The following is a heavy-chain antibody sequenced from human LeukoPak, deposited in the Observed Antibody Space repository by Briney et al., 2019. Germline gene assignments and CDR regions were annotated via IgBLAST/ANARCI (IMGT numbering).Heavy chain of an antibody. J-gene: IGHJ4*02. CDR3: ARDADYGSGSYYDY. Sequence: GGSLRLSCAASGFTFSSYGMHWVRQAPGKGLEWVAVIWYDGSNKYYADSVKGRFTISRDNSKNALYLQMNSLRAEDTAVYYCARDADYGSGSYYDYWGQGTLVTVSS. V-gene: IGHV3-33*01. CDR1: GFTFSSYG. D-gene: IGHD3-10*01. CDR2: IWYDGSNK.